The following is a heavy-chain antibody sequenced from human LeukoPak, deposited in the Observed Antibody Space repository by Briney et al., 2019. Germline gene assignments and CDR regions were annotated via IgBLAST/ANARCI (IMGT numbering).Heavy chain of an antibody. V-gene: IGHV3-48*01. CDR3: ASWEQIFGVDNNDWYFDL. D-gene: IGHD3-3*01. CDR1: GFTFSSYS. CDR2: IRSSSSTI. J-gene: IGHJ2*01. Sequence: GGSLRLSCVASGFTFSSYSMNWVRQAPGKGPEWVSYIRSSSSTIYYADSVKGRFTISRDNAKNSLYLQMNSLRAEDTAVYYCASWEQIFGVDNNDWYFDLWGRGTLVTVSS.